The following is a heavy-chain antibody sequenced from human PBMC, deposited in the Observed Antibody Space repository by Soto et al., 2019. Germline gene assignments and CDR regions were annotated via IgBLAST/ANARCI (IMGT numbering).Heavy chain of an antibody. Sequence: PSETLSLTCAVSGGSITTYGYSWSWIRYSPGKGLEWIGYIFHSGSTYYNPSLERRVTLSIDTSKNQFSLNVTSVTAADTAVYYCARGRASYLYYFDYWGRGALVTVSS. J-gene: IGHJ4*01. V-gene: IGHV4-30-2*06. CDR1: GGSITTYGYS. CDR2: IFHSGST. D-gene: IGHD3-10*01. CDR3: ARGRASYLYYFDY.